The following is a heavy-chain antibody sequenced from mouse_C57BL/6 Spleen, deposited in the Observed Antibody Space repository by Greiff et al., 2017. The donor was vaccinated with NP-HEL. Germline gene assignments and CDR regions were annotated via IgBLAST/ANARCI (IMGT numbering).Heavy chain of an antibody. CDR3: ARARVYYDYDDY. CDR2: ISYDGSN. CDR1: GYSITSGYY. V-gene: IGHV3-6*01. D-gene: IGHD2-4*01. Sequence: EVKLQESGPGLVKPSQSLSLTCSVTGYSITSGYYWYWIRQFPGNKLEWMGYISYDGSNNYNPSLKNRISITRDTSKNQFFLKLNSVTTEDTATYYCARARVYYDYDDYWGQGTTLTVSS. J-gene: IGHJ2*01.